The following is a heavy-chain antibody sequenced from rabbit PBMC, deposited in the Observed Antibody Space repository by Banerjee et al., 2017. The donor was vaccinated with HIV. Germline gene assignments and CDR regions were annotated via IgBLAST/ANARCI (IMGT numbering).Heavy chain of an antibody. V-gene: IGHV1S40*01. CDR1: GFDFSSYW. D-gene: IGHD1-1*01. Sequence: QSLEESGGDLVKPGASLTLTCTASGFDFSSYWMCWVRQAPGKGLEWIGCIYAGGSGTTYYASWVNGRFTISKTSSTTVTLQVTSLTVADTAIYFCARDLPDTSGYYFDLWGPGTLVTVS. CDR2: IYAGGSGTT. J-gene: IGHJ4*01. CDR3: ARDLPDTSGYYFDL.